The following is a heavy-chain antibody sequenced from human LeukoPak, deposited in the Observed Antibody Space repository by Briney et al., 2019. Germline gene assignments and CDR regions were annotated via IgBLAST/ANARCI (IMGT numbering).Heavy chain of an antibody. Sequence: SETLSLTCTVSGGSISSYYWSWIRQPPGKGLEWIGYIFYSGSTNHNPPLKSRVTISVDTSKKQFSLKLSSVTAADTAVYYCARHGSAYYFDYWSQGTLVTASS. D-gene: IGHD3-22*01. J-gene: IGHJ4*02. V-gene: IGHV4-59*01. CDR1: GGSISSYY. CDR3: ARHGSAYYFDY. CDR2: IFYSGST.